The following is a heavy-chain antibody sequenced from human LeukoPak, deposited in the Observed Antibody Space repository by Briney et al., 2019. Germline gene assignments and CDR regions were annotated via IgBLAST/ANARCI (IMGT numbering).Heavy chain of an antibody. Sequence: PSETLSLTCAVYGGSFSGYYWSWIRQPPGKGLEWIGEINHSGSTNYNPSLKSRVTISVDTSKNQFSLKLSSVTAADTAVYYCARDLTPTYSYGYTAWWYFDLWGRGTLVTVSS. CDR3: ARDLTPTYSYGYTAWWYFDL. CDR1: GGSFSGYY. J-gene: IGHJ2*01. V-gene: IGHV4-34*01. CDR2: INHSGST. D-gene: IGHD5-18*01.